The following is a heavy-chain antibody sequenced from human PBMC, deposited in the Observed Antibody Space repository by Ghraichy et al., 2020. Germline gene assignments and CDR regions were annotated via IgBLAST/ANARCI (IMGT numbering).Heavy chain of an antibody. J-gene: IGHJ6*02. V-gene: IGHV3-13*01. Sequence: GESLNISCAASGFTFNRYDMHWVRQGTGKGLEWVSAIGTAGDTHYADSAKGRFTISREDAKNTLYLQMNSLRAGDTAVYYCARSGQNYFHGLDVWGQATTVTASS. D-gene: IGHD1-14*01. CDR3: ARSGQNYFHGLDV. CDR2: IGTAGDT. CDR1: GFTFNRYD.